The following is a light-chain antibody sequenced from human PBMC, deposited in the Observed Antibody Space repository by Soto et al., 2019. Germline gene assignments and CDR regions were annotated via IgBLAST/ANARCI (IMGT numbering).Light chain of an antibody. J-gene: IGLJ1*01. CDR3: QSYDSSLRALYV. CDR1: SSNIGAGYD. V-gene: IGLV1-40*01. CDR2: GNS. Sequence: QSVLTQPPSVSGAPGQRVTISCTGSSSNIGAGYDVHWYQQLPGTAPKLLIYGNSNRPSGVPDRFSGSKSGTSASLAITGLEAEDEADYYCQSYDSSLRALYVFGNGTKLTVL.